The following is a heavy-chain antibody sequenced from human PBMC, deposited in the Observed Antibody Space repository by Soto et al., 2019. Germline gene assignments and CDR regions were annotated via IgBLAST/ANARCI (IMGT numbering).Heavy chain of an antibody. CDR2: ITASGGRT. Sequence: EVHLLESGGGLVQPGGSLRLSCTASGFTFSSYAMTWVRQAPGRGLEGVSGITASGGRTYYADSVKGRFTISRDNSKSTLDLHTNSLRAEDTAVYYCAKDTRYGDYVRWFDSWGQGTLVTVSS. J-gene: IGHJ5*01. CDR3: AKDTRYGDYVRWFDS. CDR1: GFTFSSYA. D-gene: IGHD4-17*01. V-gene: IGHV3-23*01.